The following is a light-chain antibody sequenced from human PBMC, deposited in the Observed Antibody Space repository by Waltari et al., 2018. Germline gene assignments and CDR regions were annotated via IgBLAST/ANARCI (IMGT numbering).Light chain of an antibody. J-gene: IGKJ4*01. Sequence: DIQWTQSPSSLSASVGDSVTITCRASQSIDKYLNWYQLIPGKPAKLLVYGGSSVGSGVPSRFSGSGSGTDFALSIRSLQPDDFATFACQQGYANPLTFGGGTKVEMK. CDR1: QSIDKY. CDR3: QQGYANPLT. V-gene: IGKV1-39*01. CDR2: GGS.